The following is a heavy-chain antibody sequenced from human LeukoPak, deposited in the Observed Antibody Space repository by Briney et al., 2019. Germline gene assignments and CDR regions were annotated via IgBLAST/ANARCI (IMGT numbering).Heavy chain of an antibody. Sequence: ASVKVSCKASGGTFSSYAISWVRQAPGQGLEWMGGIIPIFGTANYAQKFQGRVTTTADESTSTAYMELSSLRSEDTAVYYCARSIVVVPAAIGYFDYWGQGTLVTVSS. D-gene: IGHD2-2*01. CDR1: GGTFSSYA. CDR3: ARSIVVVPAAIGYFDY. V-gene: IGHV1-69*13. CDR2: IIPIFGTA. J-gene: IGHJ4*02.